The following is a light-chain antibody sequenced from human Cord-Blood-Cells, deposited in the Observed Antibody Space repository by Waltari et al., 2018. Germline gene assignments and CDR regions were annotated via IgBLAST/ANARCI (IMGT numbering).Light chain of an antibody. J-gene: IGLJ2*01. CDR2: ELS. CDR3: CSYAGSYTVV. V-gene: IGLV2-11*01. Sequence: QSALTQPRSVSGSPGQSVTISCTGTSSDVGGYNYVSCYQQHPGKAPKLMIYELSKRPSGGPDRFSGSKSGNTASLTISGLQAEDEADYYCCSYAGSYTVVFGGGTKLTVL. CDR1: SSDVGGYNY.